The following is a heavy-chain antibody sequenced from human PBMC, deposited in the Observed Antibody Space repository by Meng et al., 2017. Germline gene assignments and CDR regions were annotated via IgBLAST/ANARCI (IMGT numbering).Heavy chain of an antibody. CDR3: ARVSRGPTTWIPLDYYYGMDV. V-gene: IGHV3-7*01. D-gene: IGHD5-18*01. Sequence: GESLKISCAASGFTFSSYWMSWVRQAPGKGLEWVANIKEDGSEKYHVDSVKGRFTISRDNAKNSLYLQMNSLRAEDTAVYYCARVSRGPTTWIPLDYYYGMDVWGQGTTVTVSS. J-gene: IGHJ6*02. CDR2: IKEDGSEK. CDR1: GFTFSSYW.